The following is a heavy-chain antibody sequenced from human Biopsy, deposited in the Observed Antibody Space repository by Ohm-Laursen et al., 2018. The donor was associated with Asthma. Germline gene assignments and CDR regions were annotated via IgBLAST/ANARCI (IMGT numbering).Heavy chain of an antibody. CDR3: ARVPHYDILTGFTLRYYYGMDV. CDR2: IYYSGST. V-gene: IGHV4-31*03. Sequence: TLSLTCPVSGGSISSGGYYWSWIRQHPGKGLEWIGNIYYSGSTYYNPSLKSRVTISVDTSKNQFSLKLSSVTAADTAVYYCARVPHYDILTGFTLRYYYGMDVWGQGTTVTVSS. J-gene: IGHJ6*02. CDR1: GGSISSGGYY. D-gene: IGHD3-9*01.